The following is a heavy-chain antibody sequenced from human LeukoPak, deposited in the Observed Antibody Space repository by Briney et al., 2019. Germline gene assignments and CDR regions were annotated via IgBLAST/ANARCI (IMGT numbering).Heavy chain of an antibody. CDR1: GGSISSYY. CDR3: ARSMVRAPSYYYGMDV. D-gene: IGHD3-10*01. CDR2: IYYSGST. Sequence: SETLSLTCTVSGGSISSYYWSWIRQPPGKGLEWIGYIYYSGSTNYNPSLKSRVTISVDTSKNQFSLKLSSVTAADTAVYHCARSMVRAPSYYYGMDVWGQGTTVTVSS. J-gene: IGHJ6*02. V-gene: IGHV4-59*01.